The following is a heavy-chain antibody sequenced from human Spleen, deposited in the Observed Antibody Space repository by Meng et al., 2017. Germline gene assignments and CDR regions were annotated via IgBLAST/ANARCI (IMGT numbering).Heavy chain of an antibody. CDR2: INPNSGGT. CDR3: ARGGDYGDYFDY. D-gene: IGHD4-17*01. J-gene: IGHJ4*02. V-gene: IGHV1-2*06. Sequence: VQSVESGAEVKKAGASVKASCKASGYTFTGYYMHWVRQAPGQGLEWMGRINPNSGGTNYAQKFQGRVTMTRDTSISTAYMELSRLRSDDTAVYYCARGGDYGDYFDYWGQGTLVTVSS. CDR1: GYTFTGYY.